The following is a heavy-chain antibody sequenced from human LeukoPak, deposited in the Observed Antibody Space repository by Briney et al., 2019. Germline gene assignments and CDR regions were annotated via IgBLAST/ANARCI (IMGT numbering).Heavy chain of an antibody. Sequence: SETLSLTCTVSGGSISSTSYYWGWIRQPPGKGLEWIGYIYYSGSTYYNPSLKSRVAISIDTSKNQFSLKLTSVTATDTAVYYCARWRVWGWTGGFDYWGQGTLVTVSS. CDR1: GGSISSTSYY. CDR3: ARWRVWGWTGGFDY. J-gene: IGHJ4*02. V-gene: IGHV4-30-4*08. CDR2: IYYSGST. D-gene: IGHD3-16*01.